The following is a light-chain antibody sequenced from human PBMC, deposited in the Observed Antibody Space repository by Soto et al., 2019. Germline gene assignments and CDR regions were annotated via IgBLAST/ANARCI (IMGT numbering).Light chain of an antibody. V-gene: IGLV4-60*02. CDR2: LEGSGSY. CDR3: ETWDTSVVV. Sequence: QSVLTQSSSASASLGSSVTLTCTLSSGHSTYIIAWHQQQPGKAPRYLMKLEGSGSYNTGSGTPDRFSGSSSGAARYLTTSHHPFEDEADYCCETWDTSVVVFGGGTKLTVL. CDR1: SGHSTYI. J-gene: IGLJ2*01.